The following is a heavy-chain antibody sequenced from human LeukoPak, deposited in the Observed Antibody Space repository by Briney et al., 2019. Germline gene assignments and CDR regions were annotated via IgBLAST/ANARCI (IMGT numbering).Heavy chain of an antibody. CDR1: GFTFDVYA. Sequence: GGSLRLSCAASGFTFDVYAMHWVRRAPGKGLEWVPLISWVCGSTYYTDSVKGRFTISRDNSKNSLYLQMNSLRAEDTALYYCGKDTGEEIVATISPSRDVWGKGTAVTVSS. D-gene: IGHD5-12*01. CDR2: ISWVCGST. CDR3: GKDTGEEIVATISPSRDV. V-gene: IGHV3-43D*03. J-gene: IGHJ6*04.